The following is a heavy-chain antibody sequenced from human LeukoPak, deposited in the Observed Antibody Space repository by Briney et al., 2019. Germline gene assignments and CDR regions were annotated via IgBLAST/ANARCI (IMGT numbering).Heavy chain of an antibody. J-gene: IGHJ4*02. CDR3: AREAEASTSIAESIDY. D-gene: IGHD6-6*01. Sequence: GGSLRLSCAASGFSFSTYWMSWVRQAPGKGLEWVAHIKHDGTEKYYVDSVKGRFTISRDNAKNSLYLQMNSLRAEDTAVYYCAREAEASTSIAESIDYWGQGTLVTVSS. CDR1: GFSFSTYW. V-gene: IGHV3-7*01. CDR2: IKHDGTEK.